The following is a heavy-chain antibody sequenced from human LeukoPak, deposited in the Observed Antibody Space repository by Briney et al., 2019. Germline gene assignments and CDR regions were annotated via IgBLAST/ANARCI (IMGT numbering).Heavy chain of an antibody. Sequence: ASVKVSCKASGYTFTSYGISWVRQAPGQGLEWMGWISAYSLNTNYAQNFQGRVTMTTDTSTSTAYMELRSLRSDDTAVFYCARDFRGPTVPYYYYYMDVWGKGTTVTVSS. CDR1: GYTFTSYG. J-gene: IGHJ6*03. D-gene: IGHD4-11*01. CDR3: ARDFRGPTVPYYYYYMDV. V-gene: IGHV1-18*01. CDR2: ISAYSLNT.